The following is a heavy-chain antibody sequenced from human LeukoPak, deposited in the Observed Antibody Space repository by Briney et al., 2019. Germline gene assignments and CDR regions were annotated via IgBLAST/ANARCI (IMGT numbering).Heavy chain of an antibody. CDR3: ARAPLDFWSGYFNGYYMDV. Sequence: GSSVKVSCKASGGTFSSYAISWVPQAPGQGLEWMGGIIPIFGTANYAQKFQGRVTITTDESTSTAYMELSSLRSEDTAVYYCARAPLDFWSGYFNGYYMDVWGKGTTVTVSS. V-gene: IGHV1-69*05. CDR2: IIPIFGTA. J-gene: IGHJ6*03. CDR1: GGTFSSYA. D-gene: IGHD3-3*01.